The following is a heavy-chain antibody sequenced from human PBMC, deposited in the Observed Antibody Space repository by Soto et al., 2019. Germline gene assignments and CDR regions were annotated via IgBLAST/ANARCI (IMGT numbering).Heavy chain of an antibody. D-gene: IGHD5-12*01. CDR1: GGTFSSYA. V-gene: IGHV1-69*12. CDR2: IIPIFGTA. CDR3: ARVALGVVRDGYNSNGSFDY. Sequence: QVQLVQSGAEVKKPGSSVKVSCKASGGTFSSYAISWVRQAPGQGLEWMGGIIPIFGTANYAQKFQGRVTITADESTSTAYMELSSLRSEDTAVYYCARVALGVVRDGYNSNGSFDYWGQGTLVTVSS. J-gene: IGHJ4*02.